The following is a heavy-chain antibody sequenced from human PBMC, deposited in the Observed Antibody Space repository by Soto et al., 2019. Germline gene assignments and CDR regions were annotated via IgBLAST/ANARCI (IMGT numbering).Heavy chain of an antibody. CDR2: ISTYSGDT. V-gene: IGHV1-18*01. CDR1: GYTFFTYD. CDR3: ARHHGPTTSEKWFDP. J-gene: IGHJ5*02. D-gene: IGHD5-12*01. Sequence: QVHLVQSGVEVKTPGASVKVSCQASGYTFFTYDISWVRQAPGQRLAWMGWISTYSGDTKYAQKFQGRVTMTTDTATTKAYLELRSVRSDDTAVYYCARHHGPTTSEKWFDPWGQGTLVTVSS.